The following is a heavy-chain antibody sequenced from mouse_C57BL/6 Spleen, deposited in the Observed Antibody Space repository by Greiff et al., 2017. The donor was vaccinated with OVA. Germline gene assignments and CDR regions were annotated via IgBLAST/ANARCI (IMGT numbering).Heavy chain of an antibody. CDR3: ARHDWDEGFAY. CDR2: IDPSDSYT. CDR1: GYTFTSYW. D-gene: IGHD4-1*01. J-gene: IGHJ3*01. Sequence: VQLQQPGAELVMPGASVKLSCKASGYTFTSYWMHWVKQRPGQGLEWIGEIDPSDSYTNYNQKFKGKSTLTVDKSSSTAYMQLSSLTSEDSAVYYCARHDWDEGFAYWGQGTLVTVSA. V-gene: IGHV1-69*01.